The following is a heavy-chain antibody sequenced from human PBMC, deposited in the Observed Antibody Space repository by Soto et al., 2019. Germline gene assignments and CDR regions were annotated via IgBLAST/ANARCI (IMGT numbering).Heavy chain of an antibody. Sequence: GGSLRLSCAASGFTFDDYAMHWVRQAPGKGLEWVSGISWNSGSIGYADSVKGRFTISRDNSKNTLYLQMNSLRAEDTAVYYCAKDPHEGVVVVVAATLNFDYWGQGTLVTVSS. J-gene: IGHJ4*02. V-gene: IGHV3-9*01. CDR3: AKDPHEGVVVVVAATLNFDY. D-gene: IGHD2-15*01. CDR1: GFTFDDYA. CDR2: ISWNSGSI.